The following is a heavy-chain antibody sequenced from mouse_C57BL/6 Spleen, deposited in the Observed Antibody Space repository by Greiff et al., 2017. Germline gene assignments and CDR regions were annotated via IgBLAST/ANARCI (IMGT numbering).Heavy chain of an antibody. CDR2: IYPGDGDN. D-gene: IGHD2-5*01. CDR1: GYAFSSSW. V-gene: IGHV1-82*01. J-gene: IGHJ3*01. Sequence: QVQLQQSGPELVKPGASVKISCKASGYAFSSSWMNWVKQRPGTGLEWIGWIYPGDGDNKYNGKFKGKATLTADKSSSTDYMQLSSLTSEDSAVYFCTVYSNYVPWFAYWGQGTLVTVSA. CDR3: TVYSNYVPWFAY.